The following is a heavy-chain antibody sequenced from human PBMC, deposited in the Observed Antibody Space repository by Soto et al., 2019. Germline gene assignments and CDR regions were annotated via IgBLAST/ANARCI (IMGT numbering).Heavy chain of an antibody. V-gene: IGHV4-61*01. Sequence: QVQLQESGPGLVKPSETLSITCTVSGGSVSSGSYYWSWIRQPPGKGLEWIGYIYYSGSTNYNPSLKSRVTVSLETYKNQFSLKLSSVTAADTAVYYCARGNYYDSSGYYPPYFQHWRQGALVTVSS. CDR3: ARGNYYDSSGYYPPYFQH. D-gene: IGHD3-22*01. J-gene: IGHJ1*01. CDR2: IYYSGST. CDR1: GGSVSSGSYY.